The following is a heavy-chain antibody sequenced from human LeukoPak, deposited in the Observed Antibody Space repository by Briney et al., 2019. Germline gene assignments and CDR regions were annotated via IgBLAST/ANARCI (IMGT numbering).Heavy chain of an antibody. CDR1: GYTFTGYY. D-gene: IGHD3-10*01. Sequence: ASVKVSCKASGYTFTGYYMHWVRQAPGQGLEWMGWINPNSGGTNYAQKFQGRVTMTRDTSISTAYMELSRLRSDDTAVYYCAREVHYGSGSYYNIGYFDYWGQGTLVTVSS. V-gene: IGHV1-2*02. CDR2: INPNSGGT. J-gene: IGHJ4*02. CDR3: AREVHYGSGSYYNIGYFDY.